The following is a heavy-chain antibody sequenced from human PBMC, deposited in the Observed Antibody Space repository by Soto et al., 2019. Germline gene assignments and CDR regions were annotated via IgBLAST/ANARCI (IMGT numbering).Heavy chain of an antibody. CDR3: AKGSGVGELLGATNNYYYYMVI. CDR2: ISGSGGST. J-gene: IGHJ6*03. Sequence: EVQLLESGGGLVQPGGSLRLSCAASGFTFSSYAMSWVRQAPGKGLEWVSAISGSGGSTYYADSVKGRFTISRDSSKNLLSMQRERLRTEETAVYNCAKGSGVGELLGATNNYYYYMVIWGKGTPVTVSS. V-gene: IGHV3-23*01. D-gene: IGHD3-10*01. CDR1: GFTFSSYA.